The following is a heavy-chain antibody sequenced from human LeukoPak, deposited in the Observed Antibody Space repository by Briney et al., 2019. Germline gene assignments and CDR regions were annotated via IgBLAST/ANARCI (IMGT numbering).Heavy chain of an antibody. CDR2: INHSGST. J-gene: IGHJ4*02. CDR3: ARAPIAVAGTVDY. D-gene: IGHD6-19*01. V-gene: IGHV4-34*01. CDR1: GGSFSGYY. Sequence: SETLSLTCAVYGGSFSGYYWSWIRQPPGKGLEWIGEINHSGSTNYNPSLKSRVTISVDTSKNQFSLKLSSVTAADTAVYYCARAPIAVAGTVDYWGQGTLVTASS.